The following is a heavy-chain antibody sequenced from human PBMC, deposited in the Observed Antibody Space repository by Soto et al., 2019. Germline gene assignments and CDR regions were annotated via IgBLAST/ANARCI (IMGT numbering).Heavy chain of an antibody. CDR3: ARDVGVIAPPTYNWIHP. Sequence: ASVKVSCKASGYTFTSYGISWVRQAPGQGLEWMGWISAYNGNTNYAQKLQGRVTMTTDTSTSTAYMELRSLRSDDTAVYYCARDVGVIAPPTYNWIHPSGQATLVTVSS. J-gene: IGHJ5*02. D-gene: IGHD6-6*01. CDR2: ISAYNGNT. CDR1: GYTFTSYG. V-gene: IGHV1-18*01.